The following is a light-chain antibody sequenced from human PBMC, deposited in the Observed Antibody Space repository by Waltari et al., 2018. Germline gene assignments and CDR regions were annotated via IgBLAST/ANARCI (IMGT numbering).Light chain of an antibody. J-gene: IGLJ2*01. CDR2: EVN. Sequence: QPALTQPASVSGSPGKSITIPRPGTTHHVGSFKHVSWYQQPPAKAPTLMIYEVNNRPSGMSSRFSGSKSGDTASLTISGLQAEDEAHYYCCSYAVSSTLVFGGGTKVTVL. CDR1: THHVGSFKH. CDR3: CSYAVSSTLV. V-gene: IGLV2-23*02.